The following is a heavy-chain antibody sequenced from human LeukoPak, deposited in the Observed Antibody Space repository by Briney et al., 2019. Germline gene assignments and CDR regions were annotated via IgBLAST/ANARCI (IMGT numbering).Heavy chain of an antibody. CDR3: ARGGEGSHYAWGHDAFDI. D-gene: IGHD1-26*01. Sequence: GGSLGLSCAASGFTFSSYSMNWVRQAPGKGLVWVSSITSSSGYTYYADSVKGRFTISRDNARNSLYLQMNSLRGEDTALYYCARGGEGSHYAWGHDAFDIWGQGTMVTVSS. CDR2: ITSSSGYT. V-gene: IGHV3-21*01. J-gene: IGHJ3*02. CDR1: GFTFSSYS.